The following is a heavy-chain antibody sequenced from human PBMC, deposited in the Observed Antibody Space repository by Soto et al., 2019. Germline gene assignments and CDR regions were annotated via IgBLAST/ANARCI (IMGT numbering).Heavy chain of an antibody. CDR1: GFTFSNAW. V-gene: IGHV3-15*01. J-gene: IGHJ4*02. CDR2: IKSKTDGGNT. Sequence: GGSLRLSCAASGFTFSNAWMNWVRQAPGKGLEWVGRIKSKTDGGNTDYAAPVKGIFTILRDDSKNTLYLQMNNLKTEDTAVYYWTSDAYSYDGIGYSPSDYWGQGTLVTVSS. D-gene: IGHD3-22*01. CDR3: TSDAYSYDGIGYSPSDY.